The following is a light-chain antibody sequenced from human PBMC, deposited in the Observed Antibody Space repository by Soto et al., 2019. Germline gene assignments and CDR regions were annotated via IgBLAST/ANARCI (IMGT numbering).Light chain of an antibody. V-gene: IGKV3-20*01. CDR2: GAS. CDR3: QQYGGSST. J-gene: IGKJ1*01. CDR1: QSVSSSY. Sequence: EIVLTQYPGTLSLSPGERATLSCRASQSVSSSYLAWSQQNPGQAPRPLIYGASTRATGISDRFSGSGSGTDFTLTISRLEPEDFAVYYCQQYGGSSTFGQGTKVDI.